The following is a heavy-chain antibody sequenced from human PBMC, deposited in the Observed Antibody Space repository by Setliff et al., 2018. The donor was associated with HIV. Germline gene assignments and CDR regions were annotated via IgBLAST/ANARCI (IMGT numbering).Heavy chain of an antibody. CDR3: ARGPYCSSSTCYGPLYYYYYMDV. CDR1: GYSFASYG. J-gene: IGHJ6*03. Sequence: ASVKVSCKASGYSFASYGITWVRQAPGQGLEWMGWISTYNGNTNYAQNLQTRVTMTSEISTTTAYMGLRSLSSDDTAVYYCARGPYCSSSTCYGPLYYYYYMDVWGKGTTVTVSS. V-gene: IGHV1-18*01. D-gene: IGHD2-2*01. CDR2: ISTYNGNT.